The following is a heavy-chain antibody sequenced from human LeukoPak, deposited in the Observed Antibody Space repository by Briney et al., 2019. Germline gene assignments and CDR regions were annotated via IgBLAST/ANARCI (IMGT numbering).Heavy chain of an antibody. CDR2: IYYSGST. CDR1: GGSISSYY. V-gene: IGHV4-59*08. D-gene: IGHD5-18*01. CDR3: ARQPRGYSYGYPIDY. J-gene: IGHJ4*02. Sequence: SETLSLTCTVSGGSISSYYWSWIRQPPGMGLEWIGYIYYSGSTNYNPSLKSRVTISVDTSKNQFSLKLSSVTAADTAVYYCARQPRGYSYGYPIDYWGQGTLVTVSS.